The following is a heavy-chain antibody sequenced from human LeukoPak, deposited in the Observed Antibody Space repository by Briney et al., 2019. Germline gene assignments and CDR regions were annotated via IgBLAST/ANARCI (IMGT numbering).Heavy chain of an antibody. V-gene: IGHV3-23*01. CDR1: GFTFSSYA. Sequence: GSLRLSCAASGFTFSSYAMSWVRQAPGKGLEWVSAISGSGGSTYYADSVKGRFTISRDNSKNTLYLQINSLRAEDTAVYYCAKFDLAWLGYFDYWGQGTLVTVSS. CDR2: ISGSGGST. CDR3: AKFDLAWLGYFDY. D-gene: IGHD6-19*01. J-gene: IGHJ4*02.